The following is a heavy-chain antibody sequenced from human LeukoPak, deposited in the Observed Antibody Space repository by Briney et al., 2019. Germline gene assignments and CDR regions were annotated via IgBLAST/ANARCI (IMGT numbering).Heavy chain of an antibody. D-gene: IGHD3-22*01. CDR1: GFTFSSYG. V-gene: IGHV3-33*01. J-gene: IGHJ4*02. Sequence: PGGSLRLSCAASGFTFSSYGMHWVRQAPGKGLEWVAVIWYDGSNKYYADSVKGRFTISRDNSKNTLYLQMNSLRAEDTAVYYCARGLNYYDSSGHDYWGQGTLVTVSS. CDR2: IWYDGSNK. CDR3: ARGLNYYDSSGHDY.